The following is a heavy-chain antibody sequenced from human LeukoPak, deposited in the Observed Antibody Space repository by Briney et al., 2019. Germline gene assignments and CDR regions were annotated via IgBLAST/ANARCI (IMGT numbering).Heavy chain of an antibody. V-gene: IGHV4-39*07. CDR3: ARVDGDYVDWFDP. J-gene: IGHJ5*02. D-gene: IGHD4-17*01. CDR2: IYYSGST. Sequence: SETLSLTCTVSGGSISSSSYYWGWIRQPPGKGLEWIGSIYYSGSTYYNPSLKSRVTISVDTSKNQFSLKLSSVTAADTAVYYCARVDGDYVDWFDPWGQGTLVTVSS. CDR1: GGSISSSSYY.